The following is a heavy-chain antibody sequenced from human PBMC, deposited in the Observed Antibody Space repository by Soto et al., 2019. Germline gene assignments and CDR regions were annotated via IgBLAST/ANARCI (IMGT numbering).Heavy chain of an antibody. J-gene: IGHJ6*03. D-gene: IGHD3-9*01. CDR3: ARILTSKLSYYYYYMDV. CDR1: GGSISSYY. V-gene: IGHV4-59*08. CDR2: IYYSGST. Sequence: SETLSLTCTVSGGSISSYYLSWIRQHPGKGLEWIGYIYYSGSTNYNPSLKSRVTISVDTSKNQFSLKLSSVTAADTAVYYCARILTSKLSYYYYYMDVWGKGTTVTVSS.